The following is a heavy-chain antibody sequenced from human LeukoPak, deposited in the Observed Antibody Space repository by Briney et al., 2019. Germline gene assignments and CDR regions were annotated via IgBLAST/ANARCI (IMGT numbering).Heavy chain of an antibody. Sequence: PSQTLSLTCTVSGGSISSGGYYWSWIRQHPGKGLEWIGYIYYSGSTYYNPSLKSRVTISVDTSKNQFSLKLSSVTAADTAVYYCARTGPGYSSGWNPGYWGQGTLVTVSS. V-gene: IGHV4-31*03. J-gene: IGHJ4*02. CDR1: GGSISSGGYY. CDR2: IYYSGST. CDR3: ARTGPGYSSGWNPGY. D-gene: IGHD6-19*01.